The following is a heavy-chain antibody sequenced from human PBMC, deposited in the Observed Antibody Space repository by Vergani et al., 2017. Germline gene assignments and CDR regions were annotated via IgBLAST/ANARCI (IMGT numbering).Heavy chain of an antibody. CDR1: GFTFSSYG. D-gene: IGHD4-17*01. J-gene: IGHJ6*03. V-gene: IGHV3-33*01. CDR2: IWYDGSNK. CDR3: ARVILKGTTPGYYYMDV. Sequence: QVQLVESGGGVVQPGRSLRLSCAASGFTFSSYGMHWVRQAPGKGLEWVAVIWYDGSNKYYADSVKGRFTISRDNSKNTLYLQMNSLRAEDTAVYYCARVILKGTTPGYYYMDVWGKGTTVTVSS.